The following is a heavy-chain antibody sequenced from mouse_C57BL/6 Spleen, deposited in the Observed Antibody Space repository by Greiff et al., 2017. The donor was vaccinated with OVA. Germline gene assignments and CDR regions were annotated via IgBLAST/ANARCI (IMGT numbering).Heavy chain of an antibody. D-gene: IGHD1-1*01. J-gene: IGHJ4*01. CDR1: GYTFTSYW. CDR3: ARFPFITTVVNAMDY. CDR2: IDPSDSYT. Sequence: QVQLQQPGAELVRPGTSVKLSCKASGYTFTSYWMHWVKQRPGQGLEWIGVIDPSDSYTNYNQKFKGKATLTVDTSSSTAYMQLSSLTSEDSAVYYGARFPFITTVVNAMDYWGQGTSVTVSS. V-gene: IGHV1-59*01.